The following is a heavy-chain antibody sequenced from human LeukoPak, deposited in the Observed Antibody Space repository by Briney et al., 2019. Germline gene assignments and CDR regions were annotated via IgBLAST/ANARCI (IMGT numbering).Heavy chain of an antibody. CDR2: MSPNSGNT. J-gene: IGHJ4*02. CDR1: GYTFSNYD. Sequence: ASVKVSCKASGYTFSNYDINWVRQATGQGLEWMGWMSPNSGNTGYTQKFQGRVTITRNTSISTAYMELSSLRSEDTAVYYFATPGGSYWGQGTLVTVSS. D-gene: IGHD4-23*01. V-gene: IGHV1-8*03. CDR3: ATPGGSY.